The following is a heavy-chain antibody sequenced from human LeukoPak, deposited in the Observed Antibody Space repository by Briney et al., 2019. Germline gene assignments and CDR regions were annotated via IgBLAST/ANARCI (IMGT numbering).Heavy chain of an antibody. V-gene: IGHV3-7*01. CDR3: ARVVLRAFDI. J-gene: IGHJ3*02. D-gene: IGHD5-24*01. CDR2: IKQDGSEK. Sequence: PGGSLRLSCAASGFTFSSYWMSWVRQAPGKGLEWVANIKQDGSEKYYVDSVKGRFTISRDNSKNSLYLQMNSLRVEDTAIYYCARVVLRAFDIWGQGTMVTVSS. CDR1: GFTFSSYW.